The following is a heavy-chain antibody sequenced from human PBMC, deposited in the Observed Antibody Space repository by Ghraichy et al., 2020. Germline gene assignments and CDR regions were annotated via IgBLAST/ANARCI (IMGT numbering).Heavy chain of an antibody. Sequence: ESLNISCAVSGGSFSGYYWSWIRQPPGKGLEWIGEINHSGSTNYTPSLKSRVTFSVDTSKNQFSLKLSSVTAADTALYYCARGRGFKVFDYWGREPWSPSPQ. D-gene: IGHD5-24*01. CDR2: INHSGST. J-gene: IGHJ4*02. CDR1: GGSFSGYY. CDR3: ARGRGFKVFDY. V-gene: IGHV4-34*01.